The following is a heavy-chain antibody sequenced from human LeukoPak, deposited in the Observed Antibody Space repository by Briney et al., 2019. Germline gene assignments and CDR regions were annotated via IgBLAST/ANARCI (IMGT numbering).Heavy chain of an antibody. CDR3: VASNWAAGDSFDL. J-gene: IGHJ3*01. D-gene: IGHD7-27*01. CDR2: INQGGDHK. CDR1: GFTFSIYS. Sequence: GGSLRLSCAASGFTFSIYSMRWVRQAPGKGLEWVANINQGGDHKYYVDSVKGRFTISRDNSKNSFYLQMSSLGAEDTSVYYCVASNWAAGDSFDLWGQGTMVTVSS. V-gene: IGHV3-7*01.